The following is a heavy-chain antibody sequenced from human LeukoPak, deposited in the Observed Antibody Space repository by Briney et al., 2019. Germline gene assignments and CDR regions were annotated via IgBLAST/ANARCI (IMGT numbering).Heavy chain of an antibody. CDR3: ARVSSSWYGEYYFDY. V-gene: IGHV4-4*07. CDR1: GGSISSYY. D-gene: IGHD6-13*01. Sequence: PSETLSLTCTVSGGSISSYYWSWIRQPAGKGLEWIGRIYTSGSTNYNPSLKSRVTMPVDTSKNQFSLKLSSVTAADTAVYYCARVSSSWYGEYYFDYWGQGTLVTVSS. CDR2: IYTSGST. J-gene: IGHJ4*02.